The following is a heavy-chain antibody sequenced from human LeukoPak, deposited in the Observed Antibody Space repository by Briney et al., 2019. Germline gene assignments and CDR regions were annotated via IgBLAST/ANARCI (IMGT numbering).Heavy chain of an antibody. J-gene: IGHJ1*01. CDR1: GFTFSSYA. Sequence: GGSLRLSCAASGFTFSSYAMHWVRQAPGKGLEWVSAISGSGGSTYYADSVKGRFTISRDNSKNTLYLQMNSLRAEDTAVYYCAKDHEYYYDSSGYYQRPPRYFQHWGQGTLVTVSS. CDR2: ISGSGGST. D-gene: IGHD3-22*01. CDR3: AKDHEYYYDSSGYYQRPPRYFQH. V-gene: IGHV3-23*01.